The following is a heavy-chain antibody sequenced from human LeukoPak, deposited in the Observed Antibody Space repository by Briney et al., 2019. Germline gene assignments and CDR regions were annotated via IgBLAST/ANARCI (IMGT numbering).Heavy chain of an antibody. CDR2: ISSGGST. Sequence: GGSHRLSSDAYGLTVSSNYMTWVRQAPGKGLEWVSVISSGGSTYYADSVKGRFTISRDNSKNTLFLQMNSLRADDTAVYYCARDAKDGGSYSIYFDYWGQGTLVTVAS. J-gene: IGHJ4*02. V-gene: IGHV3-66*01. D-gene: IGHD3-10*01. CDR1: GLTVSSNY. CDR3: ARDAKDGGSYSIYFDY.